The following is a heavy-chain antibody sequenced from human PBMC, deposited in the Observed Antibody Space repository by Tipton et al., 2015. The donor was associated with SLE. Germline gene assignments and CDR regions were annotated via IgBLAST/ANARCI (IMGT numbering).Heavy chain of an antibody. J-gene: IGHJ4*02. D-gene: IGHD3-3*01. CDR3: AKASMASGYFLPHIDS. CDR2: IYSSSFT. V-gene: IGHV3-23*03. Sequence: SLRLSCVASGFPFSSYGMSWVRQAPGKGLEWVSVIYSSSFTYYADSVKGRFTISRDNSKNTLYLQMNSLRAEDTAIYYCAKASMASGYFLPHIDSWGQGTLVTVSS. CDR1: GFPFSSYG.